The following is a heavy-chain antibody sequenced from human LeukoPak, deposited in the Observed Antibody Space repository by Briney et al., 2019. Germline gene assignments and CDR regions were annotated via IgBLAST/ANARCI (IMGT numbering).Heavy chain of an antibody. CDR3: ARHRGYSYGYGDF. D-gene: IGHD5-18*01. CDR2: ISSASNTI. Sequence: GGSLRLSCAASGFTFSSYSMNWVRQAPGKGLEWVSYISSASNTIYYADSVKGRFTISRDNAKNSLYLQMNSLRAEDTAMYYCARHRGYSYGYGDFWGQGTLVTVSS. V-gene: IGHV3-48*01. J-gene: IGHJ4*02. CDR1: GFTFSSYS.